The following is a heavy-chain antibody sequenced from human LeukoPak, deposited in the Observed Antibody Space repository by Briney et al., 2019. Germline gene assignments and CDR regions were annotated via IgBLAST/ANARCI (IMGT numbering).Heavy chain of an antibody. D-gene: IGHD3-16*01. CDR3: ARASSTFYYGMDV. V-gene: IGHV4-59*01. CDR2: IYYSGST. Sequence: SETLSLTCTVSGVSISSYYWSWIRQLPGKGLEWIGYIYYSGSTNYNPSLKSRVTISVDTSKNQFSLKLSSVTAADTAVYYCARASSTFYYGMDVWGQGTTVTASS. J-gene: IGHJ6*02. CDR1: GVSISSYY.